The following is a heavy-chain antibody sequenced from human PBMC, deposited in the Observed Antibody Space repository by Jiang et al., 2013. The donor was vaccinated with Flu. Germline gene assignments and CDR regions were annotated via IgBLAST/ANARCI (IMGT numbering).Heavy chain of an antibody. CDR3: ASSSGGSYDLHFYFDY. V-gene: IGHV4-34*01. Sequence: LLKPSETLSLTCAVYGGSFSGYYWSWIRQPPGKGLEWIGSIYHSGSTYYNPSLKSRVTISVDTSKNQFSLKLSSVTAADTAVYYCASSSGGSYDLHFYFDYWGQGTLVTVSS. CDR2: IYHSGST. D-gene: IGHD1-26*01. J-gene: IGHJ4*02. CDR1: GGSFSGYY.